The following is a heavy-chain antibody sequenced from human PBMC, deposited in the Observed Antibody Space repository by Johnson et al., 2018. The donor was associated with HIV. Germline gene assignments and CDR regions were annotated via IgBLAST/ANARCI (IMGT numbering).Heavy chain of an antibody. CDR3: ARVEPIRRAIDAFDI. CDR1: GFIFSSYA. CDR2: ISYDGSNK. Sequence: QVQLVESGGGLVQPGGSLRLSCAASGFIFSSYALHWVRQAPGKGLEWVAVISYDGSNKYYADSVKGRFTISRDNSKNTLYLQMNSLRVEDTAVYYCARVEPIRRAIDAFDIWGQGTMVTVSS. J-gene: IGHJ3*02. V-gene: IGHV3-30-3*01.